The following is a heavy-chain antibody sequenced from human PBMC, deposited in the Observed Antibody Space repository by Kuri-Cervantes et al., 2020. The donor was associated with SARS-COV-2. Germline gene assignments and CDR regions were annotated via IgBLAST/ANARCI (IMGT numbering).Heavy chain of an antibody. V-gene: IGHV3-43D*04. CDR1: GFTFDDYA. CDR2: ISWDGGST. D-gene: IGHD3-22*01. Sequence: GGSLRLSCAASGFTFDDYAMHWVRQAPGKGLEWVSLISWDGGSTYYADSVKGRFTISRDNSKNSLYLQMNSLRAEDTALYYCAKERSMYYDSSGPIDYWGQGTLVTVSS. CDR3: AKERSMYYDSSGPIDY. J-gene: IGHJ4*02.